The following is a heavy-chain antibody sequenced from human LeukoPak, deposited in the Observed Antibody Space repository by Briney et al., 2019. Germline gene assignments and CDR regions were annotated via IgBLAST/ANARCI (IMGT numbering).Heavy chain of an antibody. CDR2: INHSGST. CDR3: ARSQRWLQLEGWFDP. CDR1: GGSFSGYY. V-gene: IGHV4-34*01. J-gene: IGHJ5*02. D-gene: IGHD5-12*01. Sequence: SETLSLTCAVYGGSFSGYYWSWIRQPPGKGLEWIGEINHSGSTNYNPSLKSRVTISVDTSKNQFSLKLSSVTAADTAVYYCARSQRWLQLEGWFDPWGQGTLVTVSS.